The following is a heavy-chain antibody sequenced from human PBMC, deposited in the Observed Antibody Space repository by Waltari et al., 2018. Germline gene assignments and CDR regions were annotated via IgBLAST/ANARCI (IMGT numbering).Heavy chain of an antibody. CDR2: MIPIYGTP. CDR3: ARRNLGYAFDI. CDR1: GGAFGSYA. D-gene: IGHD1-26*01. V-gene: IGHV1-69*12. Sequence: QVQLVQSGAEVKKPGSSVKVSCKASGGAFGSYAITWVRQAPGHGLEWVGGMIPIYGTPKFAQKFQGRVTFTADESTTTAYMELTSLKSEDTAIYYCARRNLGYAFDIWGQGTLVTVSS. J-gene: IGHJ3*02.